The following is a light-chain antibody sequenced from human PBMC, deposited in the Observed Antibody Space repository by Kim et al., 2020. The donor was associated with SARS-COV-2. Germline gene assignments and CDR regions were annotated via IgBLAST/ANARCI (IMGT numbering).Light chain of an antibody. Sequence: APGGAATITCAGNNIGSQSVLWYQQKPGQAPLLVIFYDSDRPSGIPERFSGSNSGNTATLTISRVEAGDEADYYCQVWDSSSDHVVFGGGTKLTVL. CDR2: YDS. CDR3: QVWDSSSDHVV. CDR1: NIGSQS. V-gene: IGLV3-21*04. J-gene: IGLJ2*01.